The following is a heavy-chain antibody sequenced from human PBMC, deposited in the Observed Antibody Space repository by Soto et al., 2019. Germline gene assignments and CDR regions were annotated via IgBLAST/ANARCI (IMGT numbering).Heavy chain of an antibody. J-gene: IGHJ6*03. D-gene: IGHD4-17*01. CDR2: ITPFFGIT. CDR1: GSTFISYT. V-gene: IGHV1-69*02. CDR3: ASATATTNYCDMDV. Sequence: QVQLVQSGAEVKRPGSSVKVSCVASGSTFISYTFSWVRQAPGQGLEWMGRITPFFGITNYAQKFQGRVTITADKSTGTAYMELSSLRSEDTAVYYCASATATTNYCDMDVWGKGTTVTVSS.